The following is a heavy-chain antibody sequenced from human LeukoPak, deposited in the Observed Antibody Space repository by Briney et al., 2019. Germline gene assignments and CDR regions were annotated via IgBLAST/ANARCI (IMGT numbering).Heavy chain of an antibody. V-gene: IGHV3-7*03. CDR1: GFTFSSHW. Sequence: PGGSLRLSCGASGFTFSSHWMSWVRQAPGKGLEWVANIKQDGSEKYYVDSVEGRFTISRDNAKNSLYLQMNSLRAEDTAVYFCARDQTTVGLDFWGQGTLVSVSS. J-gene: IGHJ4*02. D-gene: IGHD4-23*01. CDR2: IKQDGSEK. CDR3: ARDQTTVGLDF.